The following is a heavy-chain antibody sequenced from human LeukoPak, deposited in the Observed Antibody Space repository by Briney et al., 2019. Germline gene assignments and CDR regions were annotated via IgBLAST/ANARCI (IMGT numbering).Heavy chain of an antibody. J-gene: IGHJ4*02. CDR3: ARDGLAVAASLFDY. V-gene: IGHV4-38-2*02. D-gene: IGHD6-19*01. CDR1: AYSISPAYY. Sequence: SETLSLTCTVSAYSISPAYYWAWIRQPPGKGLEWIGSIYHSGSTFHNPSLKSRVTISVDTSKNEFSLRLDSVTAADTAVYYCARDGLAVAASLFDYWGQGILVTVSS. CDR2: IYHSGST.